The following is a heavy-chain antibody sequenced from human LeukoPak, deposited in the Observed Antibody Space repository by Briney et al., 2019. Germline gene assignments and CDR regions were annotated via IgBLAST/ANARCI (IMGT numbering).Heavy chain of an antibody. J-gene: IGHJ5*02. V-gene: IGHV4-34*01. Sequence: PSEILSLTCAVHGGPLSGYYWSWIRQPPGKGLEWIGEINLGGSSNYNPSLKNRVTMSVDTSKNQFSLKVKSVTAADTAVYYCARVPVTANWFDPWGQGTLVTVSS. CDR2: INLGGSS. CDR3: ARVPVTANWFDP. CDR1: GGPLSGYY. D-gene: IGHD4-11*01.